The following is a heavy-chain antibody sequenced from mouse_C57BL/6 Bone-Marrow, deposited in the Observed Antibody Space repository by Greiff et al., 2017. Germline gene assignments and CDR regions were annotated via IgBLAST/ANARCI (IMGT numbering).Heavy chain of an antibody. CDR1: GYTFTSYW. D-gene: IGHD4-1*02. J-gene: IGHJ3*01. V-gene: IGHV1-53*01. Sequence: QVQLQQPGTELVKPGASVKLSCKASGYTFTSYWMHWVKQRPGQGLEWIGNLNPSTGGTTYNETFKSKATLTVDTSSSTAYMQLRSLTSEDSAVNYCARRVNSAGFAYWGQGTLVTGSA. CDR2: LNPSTGGT. CDR3: ARRVNSAGFAY.